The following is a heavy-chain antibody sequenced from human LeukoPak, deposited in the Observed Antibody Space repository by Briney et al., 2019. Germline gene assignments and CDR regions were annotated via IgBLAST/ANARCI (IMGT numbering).Heavy chain of an antibody. J-gene: IGHJ4*02. CDR2: IIPILGIA. CDR1: GGTFSSCA. D-gene: IGHD4-17*01. V-gene: IGHV1-69*04. CDR3: ARDNGYGDDYFDY. Sequence: ASVKVSCKASGGTFSSCAISWVRQAPGQGLEWMGRIIPILGIANYAQKFQGRVTITADKSTSTAYMELSSLRSEDTAVYYCARDNGYGDDYFDYWGQGTLVTVSS.